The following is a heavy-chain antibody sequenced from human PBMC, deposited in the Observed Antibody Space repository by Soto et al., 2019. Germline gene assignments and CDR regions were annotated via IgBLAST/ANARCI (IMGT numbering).Heavy chain of an antibody. J-gene: IGHJ6*02. Sequence: QMQLLESGGGVVQPGRSLRLSCAASEFIFSSYAMHWVRQAPGKGLEWVAVISHGGNEKYYADSVEGRFTISRDNSKNIVYLQMNSLRPEDTAVYYCAKVSSDRGYYYFAMDVWGQGTTVTVSS. D-gene: IGHD3-10*01. CDR3: AKVSSDRGYYYFAMDV. CDR2: ISHGGNEK. CDR1: EFIFSSYA. V-gene: IGHV3-30*18.